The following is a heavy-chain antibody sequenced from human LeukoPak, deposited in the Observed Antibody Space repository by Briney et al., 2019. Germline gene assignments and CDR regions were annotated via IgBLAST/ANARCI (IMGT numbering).Heavy chain of an antibody. Sequence: GGSLRLSCAASGFTFSTYSMNWVRQATGKGLEWVSSISSSSRYIYYADSMRGRFTISRDNAKNSLYLQMNSLRAEDTAVYYCARVAEAAAFDSWGQGTLVTVSS. CDR2: ISSSSRYI. CDR3: ARVAEAAAFDS. J-gene: IGHJ4*02. CDR1: GFTFSTYS. D-gene: IGHD6-13*01. V-gene: IGHV3-21*06.